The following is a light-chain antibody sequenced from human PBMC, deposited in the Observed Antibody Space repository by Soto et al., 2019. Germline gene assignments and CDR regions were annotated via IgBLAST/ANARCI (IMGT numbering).Light chain of an antibody. V-gene: IGKV3-15*01. CDR3: QKYNNWPRT. CDR1: QSVSYN. J-gene: IGKJ1*01. Sequence: EIVMTQSPATLSVSPGERVTLSCRASQSVSYNLDWYQQKPGQAPRLLIYGPSTRATGIPARFSGSGSGTELTLNISSLQTEDVALYDCQKYNNWPRTFGQGTKVEIK. CDR2: GPS.